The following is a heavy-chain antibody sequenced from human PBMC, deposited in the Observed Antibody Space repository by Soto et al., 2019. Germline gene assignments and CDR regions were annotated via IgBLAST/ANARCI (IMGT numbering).Heavy chain of an antibody. J-gene: IGHJ6*02. Sequence: GASVKVSCKASGGTPSNSAISWVRQAPGQGLEWMGGIIPVFGLVKYAQNFQGRVTITADESTNTAYMELSSLRPEDTAVYYCAGGRIVVVGSRAYYGMDVWGQGTTVTVPS. D-gene: IGHD3-22*01. CDR3: AGGRIVVVGSRAYYGMDV. CDR1: GGTPSNSA. CDR2: IIPVFGLV. V-gene: IGHV1-69*13.